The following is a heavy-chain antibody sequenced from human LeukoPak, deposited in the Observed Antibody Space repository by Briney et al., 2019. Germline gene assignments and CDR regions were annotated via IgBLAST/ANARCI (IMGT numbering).Heavy chain of an antibody. J-gene: IGHJ6*02. CDR3: ARDSCLWGSGSYISYGMDV. Sequence: PGGSLRLSCAASGLTVSSSYMSWVRQAPGKGLEWVSIIYNDGSTYYADSMKGRFTISRDNSKNTLYLQVNSLRAEDTAMYYCARDSCLWGSGSYISYGMDVWGQGTTVTVSS. V-gene: IGHV3-53*01. D-gene: IGHD3-10*01. CDR1: GLTVSSSY. CDR2: IYNDGST.